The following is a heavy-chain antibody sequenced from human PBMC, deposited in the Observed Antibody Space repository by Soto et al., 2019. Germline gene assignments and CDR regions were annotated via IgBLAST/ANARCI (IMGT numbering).Heavy chain of an antibody. J-gene: IGHJ4*02. CDR1: GFTFSSYS. CDR2: ISSSSSTI. CDR3: ARVEWELFFDY. D-gene: IGHD1-26*01. Sequence: GGSLRLSCAASGFTFSSYSMNWVRQAPGKGLEWVSYISSSSSTIYYADSVKGRFTISRDNAKNSLYLQMNSLRAEDTAVYYCARVEWELFFDYWGQGTLVTVSS. V-gene: IGHV3-48*04.